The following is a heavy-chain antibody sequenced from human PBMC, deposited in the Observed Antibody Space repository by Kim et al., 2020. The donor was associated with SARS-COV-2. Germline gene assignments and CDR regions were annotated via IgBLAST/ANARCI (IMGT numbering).Heavy chain of an antibody. J-gene: IGHJ4*02. V-gene: IGHV3-30*01. CDR3: ASGSSYGSGSYYFDY. Sequence: DSVKGRFTISRDNSKNTVFLQMNGLRAEDTAVYYCASGSSYGSGSYYFDYWGQGTLVTVSS. D-gene: IGHD3-10*01.